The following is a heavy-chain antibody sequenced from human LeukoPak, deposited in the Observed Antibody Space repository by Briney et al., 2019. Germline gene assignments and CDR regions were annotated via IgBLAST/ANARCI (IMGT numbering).Heavy chain of an antibody. V-gene: IGHV1-69*01. CDR1: GGTFRSYA. D-gene: IGHD4-17*01. CDR2: IIPMVNTP. J-gene: IGHJ4*02. CDR3: AIFQGTYGDNDNDY. Sequence: ASVTVSCKASGGTFRSYAINWVRLAPGKGLEWMGGIIPMVNTPKYAQKFQGRVTITADESTSTGYMEVSSLRSEDTAVYYCAIFQGTYGDNDNDYWGQGTLVTVSS.